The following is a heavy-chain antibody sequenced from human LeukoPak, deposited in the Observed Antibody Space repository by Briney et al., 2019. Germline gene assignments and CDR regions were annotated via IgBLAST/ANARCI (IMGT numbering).Heavy chain of an antibody. CDR2: ISSSSTYM. D-gene: IGHD6-19*01. CDR1: GFTFSSYY. CDR3: ARDRGSGWHTFDY. J-gene: IGHJ4*02. Sequence: GGSLRLSCAASGFTFSSYYMSWVRQAPGKGLEWVSSISSSSTYMFYADSVRGRFTISRDNAKNSLYLQMNSLRAEDAAVYYCARDRGSGWHTFDYWGQGTLVTVSS. V-gene: IGHV3-21*01.